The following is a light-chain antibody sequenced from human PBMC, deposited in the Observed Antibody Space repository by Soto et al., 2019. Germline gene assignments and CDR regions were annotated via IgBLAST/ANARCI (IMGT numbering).Light chain of an antibody. CDR1: QSVSSY. CDR3: QQRSNWPLLT. Sequence: IVLTGPPATRSLSPGERATLSCRASQSVSSYLAWYQQKPGQAPRLLIYDASNRATGIPARFSGSGSGTDFTLTISSLEPEDFAVYYCQQRSNWPLLTFGGVSNVAIK. CDR2: DAS. J-gene: IGKJ4*01. V-gene: IGKV3-11*01.